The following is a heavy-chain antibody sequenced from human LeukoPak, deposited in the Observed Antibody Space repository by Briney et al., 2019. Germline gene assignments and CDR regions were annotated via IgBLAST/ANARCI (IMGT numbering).Heavy chain of an antibody. CDR1: GYSISSGYY. J-gene: IGHJ5*02. CDR2: IYHSGST. D-gene: IGHD1-26*01. CDR3: ARSYSGSYSP. Sequence: PSETLSLTCTVSGYSISSGYYWGWIRQPPGKGLEWIGSIYHSGSTYYNPSLKSRVTISVDTSKNQFSLKLSSVTAADTAVYYCARSYSGSYSPWGQGTLVTVSS. V-gene: IGHV4-38-2*02.